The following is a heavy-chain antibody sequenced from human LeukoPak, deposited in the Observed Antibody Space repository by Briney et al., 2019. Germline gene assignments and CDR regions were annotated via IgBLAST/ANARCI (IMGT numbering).Heavy chain of an antibody. V-gene: IGHV4-59*01. Sequence: SETLSLTCTVSGGSISIYYWSWIRQPPGKGLEWIGYISYSGSTNYNPSLKSRVTISVDTSKNQFSLKLSSVTAADTAVYYCARDFRSQNSEYFQHWGQGTLVTVSS. CDR1: GGSISIYY. D-gene: IGHD1-7*01. CDR2: ISYSGST. J-gene: IGHJ1*01. CDR3: ARDFRSQNSEYFQH.